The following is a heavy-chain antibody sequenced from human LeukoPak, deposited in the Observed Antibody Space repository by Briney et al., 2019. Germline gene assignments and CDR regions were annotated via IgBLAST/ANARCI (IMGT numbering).Heavy chain of an antibody. CDR1: GFTFSSYW. D-gene: IGHD3-10*01. V-gene: IGHV3-7*01. CDR3: ARAALLLWFGEYQLDYFDY. J-gene: IGHJ4*02. CDR2: IKQDGSEK. Sequence: PGGSLRLSCAASGFTFSSYWMSWVLQAPGKGLEWVANIKQDGSEKYYVDSVKGRFTISRDNAKNSLYLQMNSLRAEDTAVYYCARAALLLWFGEYQLDYFDYWGQGTLVTVSS.